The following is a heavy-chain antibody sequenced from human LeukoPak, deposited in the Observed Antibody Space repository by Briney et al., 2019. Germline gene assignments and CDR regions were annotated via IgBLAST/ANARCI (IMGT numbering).Heavy chain of an antibody. CDR1: GGTFSSYA. CDR2: IIPIFGTA. Sequence: ASVNVSCKASGGTFSSYAISWVRQAPGQGLEWMGRIIPIFGTANYAQKFQGRVTITTDESTSTAYMELSSLRSEDTAVYYCTRDGQWLAGEIHWFDPWGQGTLVTVSS. D-gene: IGHD6-19*01. J-gene: IGHJ5*02. CDR3: TRDGQWLAGEIHWFDP. V-gene: IGHV1-69*05.